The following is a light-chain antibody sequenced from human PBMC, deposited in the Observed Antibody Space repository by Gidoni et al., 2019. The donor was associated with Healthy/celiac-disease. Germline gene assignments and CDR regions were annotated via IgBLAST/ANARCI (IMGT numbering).Light chain of an antibody. Sequence: VLPPSPGTLSLSPGERATLSCRASKSVSSSYLAWYQQKPGQAPRLLIYGASSRATGIPERFSGSGSGTDFTLTISRLEPEDFAVYYCQQYGSSMYTFXXXTKLEIK. V-gene: IGKV3-20*01. CDR1: KSVSSSY. CDR2: GAS. CDR3: QQYGSSMYT. J-gene: IGKJ2*01.